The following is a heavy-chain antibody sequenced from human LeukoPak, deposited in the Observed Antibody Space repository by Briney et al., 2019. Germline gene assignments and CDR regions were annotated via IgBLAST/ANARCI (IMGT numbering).Heavy chain of an antibody. J-gene: IGHJ4*02. D-gene: IGHD3-9*01. CDR3: AKEPSYYDILTGYYFDY. V-gene: IGHV3-30*18. CDR2: ISYDGSNK. Sequence: PGGSLRLSCAASGFTFSSYGMHWVRQAPGKGLEWVAVISYDGSNKYYADSVKGRFATSRDNSKNTLYLQMNSLRAKDTAVYYCAKEPSYYDILTGYYFDYWGQGTLVTVSS. CDR1: GFTFSSYG.